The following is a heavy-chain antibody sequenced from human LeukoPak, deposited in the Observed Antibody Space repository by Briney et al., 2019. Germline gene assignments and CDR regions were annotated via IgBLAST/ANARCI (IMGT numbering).Heavy chain of an antibody. D-gene: IGHD2-2*01. CDR2: IEGDGSEK. CDR1: GFTVSSNY. J-gene: IGHJ4*03. CDR3: ARDSLYCSSTSCFDY. V-gene: IGHV3-7*01. Sequence: GGSLRLSCAASGFTVSSNYMSWVRQAPGKGLEWVANIEGDGSEKNYRDSVEGRFTISRDSAKNSLYLQMNSLRAEDTAVYYCARDSLYCSSTSCFDYWGQGTTVTVSS.